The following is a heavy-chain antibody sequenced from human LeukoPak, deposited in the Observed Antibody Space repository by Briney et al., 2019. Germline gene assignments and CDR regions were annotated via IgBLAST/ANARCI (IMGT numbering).Heavy chain of an antibody. CDR1: GGSISSSIYY. V-gene: IGHV4-39*07. J-gene: IGHJ4*02. CDR2: VFYNGAT. Sequence: SETLSLTCIVSGGSISSSIYYWAWVRQPPGKGLEWIGTVFYNGATQYSPSLRSRVTISIDTSTNQFSLKLSSVTAADTAVYYCAKSRSLGLQYFDTWGQGTLATVSS. D-gene: IGHD4-11*01. CDR3: AKSRSLGLQYFDT.